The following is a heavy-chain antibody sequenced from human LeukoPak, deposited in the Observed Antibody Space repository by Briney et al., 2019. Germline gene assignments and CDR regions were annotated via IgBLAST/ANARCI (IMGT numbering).Heavy chain of an antibody. CDR1: GFTFSSYG. Sequence: GSLRLSCAASGFTFSSYGMSWIRQPPGKGLEWIGEINHSGSSNYNPSLKSRVTISVDTSKNQFSLKLSSVTAADTAVYYCARAVVVRNRRYYYYYYMDVWGKGTTVIVSS. CDR2: INHSGSS. CDR3: ARAVVVRNRRYYYYYYMDV. J-gene: IGHJ6*03. V-gene: IGHV4-34*01. D-gene: IGHD2-15*01.